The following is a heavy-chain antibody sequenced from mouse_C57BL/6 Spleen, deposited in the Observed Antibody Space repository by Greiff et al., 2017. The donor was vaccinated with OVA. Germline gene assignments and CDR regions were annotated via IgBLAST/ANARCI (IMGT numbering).Heavy chain of an antibody. CDR3: TKLGYAMDY. CDR1: GFTFSSYA. Sequence: EVKLMESGEGLVKPGGSLKLSCAASGFTFSSYAMSWVRQTPEKRLEWVAYISSGGDYTYYADTVKGRFTISRDNARNTLYLQMSSLKSEDTAMYYCTKLGYAMDYWGQGTSVTVSS. D-gene: IGHD4-1*01. CDR2: ISSGGDYT. V-gene: IGHV5-9-1*02. J-gene: IGHJ4*01.